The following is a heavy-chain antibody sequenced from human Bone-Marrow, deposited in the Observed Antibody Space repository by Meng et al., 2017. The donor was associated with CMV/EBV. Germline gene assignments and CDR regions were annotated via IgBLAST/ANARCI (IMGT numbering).Heavy chain of an antibody. J-gene: IGHJ4*02. CDR1: GFTFSGNW. CDR3: ARGRGGYCFDY. D-gene: IGHD1-26*01. CDR2: IKKDGSEK. V-gene: IGHV3-7*01. Sequence: GESLKISCGASGFTFSGNWMSWVRQAPGKGLEWVANIKKDGSEKYYVDSVKGRFTISRDNPKNSLYLQMNSLRAEDTAVYYCARGRGGYCFDYWGQGTLVTVSS.